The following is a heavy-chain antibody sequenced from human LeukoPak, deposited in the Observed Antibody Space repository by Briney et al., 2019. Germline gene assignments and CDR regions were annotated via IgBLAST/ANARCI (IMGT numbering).Heavy chain of an antibody. CDR1: SGSISSGAYY. CDR2: IYYGGST. V-gene: IGHV4-39*01. CDR3: VRGISVDAYDI. Sequence: SETLSLTCTVSSGSISSGAYYWGWIRQPPGKGLEWIGSIYYGGSTYYNPSLKSRVTVSVDPSKTEFSLKLSSVTAADTAVYYCVRGISVDAYDIWGQGTMVTVSS. J-gene: IGHJ3*02. D-gene: IGHD3-3*02.